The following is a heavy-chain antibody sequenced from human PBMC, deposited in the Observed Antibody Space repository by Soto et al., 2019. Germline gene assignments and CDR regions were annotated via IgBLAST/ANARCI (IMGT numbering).Heavy chain of an antibody. V-gene: IGHV4-39*01. CDR2: IYYSGST. Sequence: SETLSLTCTVSGGSISSSSYYWGWIRQPPGKGLEWIGSIYYSGSTYYNPSLKSRVTISVDTSKNQFSLKLSSVTAADTAVYYCARQHGITGTPRYYYYMDVWGKGTTVTVSS. D-gene: IGHD1-7*01. CDR1: GGSISSSSYY. CDR3: ARQHGITGTPRYYYYMDV. J-gene: IGHJ6*03.